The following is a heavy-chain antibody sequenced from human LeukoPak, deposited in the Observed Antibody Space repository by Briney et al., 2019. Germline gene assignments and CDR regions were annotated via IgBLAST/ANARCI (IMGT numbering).Heavy chain of an antibody. CDR1: GFTFSSYA. CDR2: ISYDGSNK. J-gene: IGHJ4*02. CDR3: AREGFYDRSGYFDY. V-gene: IGHV3-30*04. Sequence: AGSLRLSCAASGFTFSSYARHWVRHAPGKGLEWGAGISYDGSNKYYADSVKVRFTISRDNSTNTLYLQLNSLRAADTAVYYCAREGFYDRSGYFDYWGQGTLVTVSS. D-gene: IGHD3-22*01.